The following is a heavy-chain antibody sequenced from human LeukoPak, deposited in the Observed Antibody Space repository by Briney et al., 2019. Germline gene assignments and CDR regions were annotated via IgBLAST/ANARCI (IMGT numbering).Heavy chain of an antibody. CDR1: GYTFTSYY. J-gene: IGHJ4*02. V-gene: IGHV1-46*03. Sequence: ASVKVSCKASGYTFTSYYMHWVRQAPGQGLEWMGIINPSGGSTSYAQKFQGRVTMTRDTSTSTVYMELSSLRSEDAAVYYCARDDRLTDIVVVPAPTGLDYWGQGTLVTVSS. D-gene: IGHD2-2*01. CDR3: ARDDRLTDIVVVPAPTGLDY. CDR2: INPSGGST.